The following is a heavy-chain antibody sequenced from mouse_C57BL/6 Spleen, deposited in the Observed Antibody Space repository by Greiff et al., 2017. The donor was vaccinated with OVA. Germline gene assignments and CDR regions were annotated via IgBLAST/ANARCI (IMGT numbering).Heavy chain of an antibody. D-gene: IGHD1-1*01. J-gene: IGHJ2*01. CDR1: GYTFTSYW. Sequence: QVQLKQSGAELVKPGASVKLSCKASGYTFTSYWMQWVKQRPGQGLEWIGEIDPSDSYTNYNQKFKGKATLTVDTSSSTAYMQLSSLTSEDSAVYYCARSKVATSDYWGQGTTLTVSS. CDR3: ARSKVATSDY. CDR2: IDPSDSYT. V-gene: IGHV1-50*01.